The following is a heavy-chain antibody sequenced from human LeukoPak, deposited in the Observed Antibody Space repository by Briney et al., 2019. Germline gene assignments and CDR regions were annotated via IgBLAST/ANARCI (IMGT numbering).Heavy chain of an antibody. J-gene: IGHJ5*02. CDR3: AKGPAMVRGTFDP. V-gene: IGHV3-11*01. D-gene: IGHD3-10*01. CDR2: ISGNGGVI. CDR1: GFTFSDNY. Sequence: PGGSLRLSCAASGFTFSDNYMTWVRQAPGKGLEWLSYISGNGGVIQYADSVKGRFTISRDYSKNTLYLQMNSLRTEETAVYYCAKGPAMVRGTFDPWGQGTLVTVSS.